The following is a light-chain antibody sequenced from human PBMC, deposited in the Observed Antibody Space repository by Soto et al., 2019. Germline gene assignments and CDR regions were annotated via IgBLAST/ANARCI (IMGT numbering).Light chain of an antibody. J-gene: IGLJ2*01. CDR3: GADNGSGRNVV. CDR2: VGTGGIVG. Sequence: QSVLTQPPSASASLGASVTLTCTLSSGYSNYKVDWYQQRPGKGPRFVMRVGTGGIVGSKGDGIPDRFSVLGSGLNRYLTIKNIQEEDESDYHCGADNGSGRNVVFGGGTKLTVL. CDR1: SGYSNYK. V-gene: IGLV9-49*01.